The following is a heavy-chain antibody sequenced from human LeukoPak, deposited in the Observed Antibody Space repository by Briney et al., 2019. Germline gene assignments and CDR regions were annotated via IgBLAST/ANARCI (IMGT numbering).Heavy chain of an antibody. CDR3: AKVIAVAEYYYYYMDV. D-gene: IGHD6-19*01. CDR2: ILYDGSNN. J-gene: IGHJ6*03. CDR1: GFPFSSYG. Sequence: GGSLRLSCAASGFPFSSYGMHWGRPAPRQGLGGVAYILYDGSNNYYAHSVKGRFTISRDNSKNTLYLQMNTLRAEDTAVYYCAKVIAVAEYYYYYMDVGGKGTTVTVSS. V-gene: IGHV3-30*02.